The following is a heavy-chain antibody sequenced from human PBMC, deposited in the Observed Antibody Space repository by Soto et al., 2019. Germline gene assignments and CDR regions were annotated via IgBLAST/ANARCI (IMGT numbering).Heavy chain of an antibody. J-gene: IGHJ3*02. Sequence: EVQLVESGGGLVKPGGSLRLSCAASGFTFSSYSMNWVRQAPGKGLEWVSSISSSSSYIYYADSVKGRFTISRDNAKNSLYLQMNSLRAEDTAVYYCARGELVGDIVVVVAATGAFDIWGQGTMVTVSS. CDR2: ISSSSSYI. V-gene: IGHV3-21*01. CDR3: ARGELVGDIVVVVAATGAFDI. D-gene: IGHD2-15*01. CDR1: GFTFSSYS.